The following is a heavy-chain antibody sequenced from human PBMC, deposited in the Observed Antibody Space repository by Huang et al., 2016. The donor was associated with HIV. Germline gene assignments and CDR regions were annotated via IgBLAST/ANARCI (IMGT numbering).Heavy chain of an antibody. V-gene: IGHV4-59*11. CDR2: IDYRWST. CDR3: ARDHHDFWRGYRRMYFFDH. Sequence: QVQLQESGPGLVKPSETLSLTCTVSGGSISTHYWSWIRQPPGKGLEWIGSIDYRWSTHYHPSLKSRVTRLLDTSKNQFALRVNSVTAADTAMYYCARDHHDFWRGYRRMYFFDHWGQGTLVTVSS. D-gene: IGHD3-3*01. J-gene: IGHJ4*02. CDR1: GGSISTHY.